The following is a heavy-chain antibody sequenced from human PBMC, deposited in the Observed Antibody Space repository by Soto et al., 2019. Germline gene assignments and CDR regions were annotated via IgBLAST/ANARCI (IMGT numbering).Heavy chain of an antibody. V-gene: IGHV3-21*01. CDR1: GFTFSSYS. D-gene: IGHD2-15*01. CDR2: ISSSSSYI. CDR3: ARDEDCSGGSCYSVSEGFDY. Sequence: GGSLRLSCAASGFTFSSYSMNWVRQAPGKGLEWVSSISSSSSYIYYADSVKGRFTISRDNAKNSLYLQMNSLRAEDTAVYYCARDEDCSGGSCYSVSEGFDYWGQGTLVTVSS. J-gene: IGHJ4*02.